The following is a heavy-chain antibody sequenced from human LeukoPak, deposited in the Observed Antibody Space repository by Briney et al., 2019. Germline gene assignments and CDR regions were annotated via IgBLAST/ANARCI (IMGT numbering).Heavy chain of an antibody. Sequence: PGGSLRLSCAVSGFTFNTYGMYWVRQAPGKGLEWVALISFDARKTYYADSVKGRFTISRDNSKNTLYLQMNSLRGEDTAIYYCANSLFKFDFQCGMDVWGQGTTVTVSS. CDR1: GFTFNTYG. V-gene: IGHV3-30*18. J-gene: IGHJ6*02. CDR3: ANSLFKFDFQCGMDV. CDR2: ISFDARKT. D-gene: IGHD3-9*01.